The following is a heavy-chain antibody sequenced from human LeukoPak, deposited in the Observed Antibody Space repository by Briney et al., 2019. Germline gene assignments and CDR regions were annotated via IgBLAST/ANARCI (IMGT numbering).Heavy chain of an antibody. CDR2: IIPVFNTP. V-gene: IGHV1-69*05. J-gene: IGHJ1*01. CDR3: ARASSSSWENLPF. D-gene: IGHD6-13*01. CDR1: GDTFNSNA. Sequence: SVKVSCKASGDTFNSNAFTWVRQAPGQGLEWMGGIIPVFNTPNYARTFQGRVKFTTDDSTDTAYMELTSLTFEDTAVYYCARASSSSWENLPFWGQGTLVTVSS.